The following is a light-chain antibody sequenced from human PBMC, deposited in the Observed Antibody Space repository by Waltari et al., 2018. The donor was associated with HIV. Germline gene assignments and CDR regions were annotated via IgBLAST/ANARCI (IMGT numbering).Light chain of an antibody. CDR1: SSDVRGYNY. J-gene: IGLJ3*02. Sequence: QSALTQPASVAGSLGQQITLFCPGTSSDVRGYNYVPWYQQHNSGNASRLIFFEVNSRPSAVSNRVSGSKWDVTVSLSISGLQSDDEADYYCSSFTSGSTPVFGGGTKLTVL. CDR2: EVN. CDR3: SSFTSGSTPV. V-gene: IGLV2-14*03.